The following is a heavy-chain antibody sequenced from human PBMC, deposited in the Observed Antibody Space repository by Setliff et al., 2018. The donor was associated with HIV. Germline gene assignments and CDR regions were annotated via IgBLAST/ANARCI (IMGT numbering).Heavy chain of an antibody. V-gene: IGHV4-59*01. CDR2: IYYSGST. D-gene: IGHD5-18*01. CDR1: GGSIINYF. J-gene: IGHJ4*02. CDR3: ARSPGVDTNMAFDY. Sequence: SETVSLTCTVSGGSIINYFWSWIRLPPGKRLEWIGYIYYSGSTDYNPSLKSRVTISVDTSKSQVSLKLSSVTAADTAVYYCARSPGVDTNMAFDYWGRGTLVTVSS.